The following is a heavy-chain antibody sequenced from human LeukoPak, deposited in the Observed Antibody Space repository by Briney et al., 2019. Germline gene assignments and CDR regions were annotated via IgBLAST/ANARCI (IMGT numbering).Heavy chain of an antibody. J-gene: IGHJ4*02. D-gene: IGHD2-8*01. CDR2: IRGDSRYT. V-gene: IGHV3-23*01. Sequence: PGGTLRLSCAASGFTFSSYAMTWARQGPGKGLEWVSSIRGDSRYTYYADSVKGRFIISRDNSKNTLNLRLNSLKVEDTAVYFCAKEYCSNGVCYVGFDSWGQGTLVTVSS. CDR1: GFTFSSYA. CDR3: AKEYCSNGVCYVGFDS.